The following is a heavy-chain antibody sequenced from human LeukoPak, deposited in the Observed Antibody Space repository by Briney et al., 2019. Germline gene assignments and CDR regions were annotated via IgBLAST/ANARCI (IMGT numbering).Heavy chain of an antibody. CDR3: ARGGHEHSSSSPFDY. Sequence: PGESLRISCKGSGYSFTSYWISWVRQMPGKGLEWMGRIDPSDSYTNYSPSFQGHVTISADKSISTAYLQWSSLKASDTAMYYCARGGHEHSSSSPFDYWGQGTLVTVSS. D-gene: IGHD6-6*01. J-gene: IGHJ4*02. V-gene: IGHV5-10-1*01. CDR2: IDPSDSYT. CDR1: GYSFTSYW.